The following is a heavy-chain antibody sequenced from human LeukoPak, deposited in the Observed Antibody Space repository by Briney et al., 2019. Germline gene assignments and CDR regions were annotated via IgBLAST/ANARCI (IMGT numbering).Heavy chain of an antibody. V-gene: IGHV4-30-4*02. J-gene: IGHJ4*02. CDR3: TRSDYSTYFNY. D-gene: IGHD2-15*01. CDR2: IYYIGNT. CDR1: GGSISSGDYY. Sequence: SETLSLTCTVSGGSISSGDYYWSWIRQPPGKGLEWIGYIYYIGNTFYNPSLKSRVTISVDTSKSQFSLKLTSVTAADTAVYYCTRSDYSTYFNYWGPGTLVTVSS.